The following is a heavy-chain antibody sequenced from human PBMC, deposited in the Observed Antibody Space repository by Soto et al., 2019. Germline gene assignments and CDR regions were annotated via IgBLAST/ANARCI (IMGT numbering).Heavy chain of an antibody. CDR1: GGSISSGGYY. CDR2: IYYSGST. J-gene: IGHJ6*02. V-gene: IGHV4-31*03. Sequence: QVQLQESGPGLVKPSQTLSLTCTVSGGSISSGGYYWSWIRQHPGKGLEWIGYIYYSGSTYYNPTLKSRVTISVDTSKNQFSLKLSSVTDVDTSVYDYARDASMYFYYRMDGWGQGTTVTVSS. D-gene: IGHD3-16*01. CDR3: ARDASMYFYYRMDG.